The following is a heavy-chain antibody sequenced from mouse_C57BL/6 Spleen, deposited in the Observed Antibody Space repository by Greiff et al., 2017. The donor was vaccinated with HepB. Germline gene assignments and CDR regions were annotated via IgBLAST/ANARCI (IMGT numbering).Heavy chain of an antibody. V-gene: IGHV1-80*01. D-gene: IGHD1-1*01. CDR2: IYPGDGDT. CDR1: GYAFSSYW. J-gene: IGHJ2*01. Sequence: VQLQQSGAELVKPGASVKISCKASGYAFSSYWMNWVKQRPGKGLEWIGQIYPGDGDTNYNGKFKGKATLTADKSSSTAYMQLSSLTSEDSAVYFCARSIRGVYFDYWGQGTTLTVSS. CDR3: ARSIRGVYFDY.